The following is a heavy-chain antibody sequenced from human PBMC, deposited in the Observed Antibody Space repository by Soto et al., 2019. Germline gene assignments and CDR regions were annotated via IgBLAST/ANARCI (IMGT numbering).Heavy chain of an antibody. CDR3: ARVVGWFDP. Sequence: SETLSLTCTFSCGSIISYYWSWIRQPPGKGLEWIGYIYYSGSANYNPSLKSRVSISVDTSKNQLFLKLRSVTAADTAVYYCARVVGWFDPWGQGTLVTVSS. D-gene: IGHD2-15*01. V-gene: IGHV4-59*01. CDR1: CGSIISYY. CDR2: IYYSGSA. J-gene: IGHJ5*02.